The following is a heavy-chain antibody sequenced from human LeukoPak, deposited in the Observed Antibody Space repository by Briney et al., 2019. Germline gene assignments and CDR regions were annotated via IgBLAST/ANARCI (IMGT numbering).Heavy chain of an antibody. Sequence: GGSLRLSCAASGFTFSSYAMSWVRQAPGKGLEWVSAISGSGGSTYYADSVKGRFTIPRDNSKNTLYLQMNSLRAEDTAVHYCAKDSQSPNTPRYSSGWYPDHWGQGTLVTVSS. CDR3: AKDSQSPNTPRYSSGWYPDH. V-gene: IGHV3-23*01. D-gene: IGHD6-19*01. CDR2: ISGSGGST. CDR1: GFTFSSYA. J-gene: IGHJ4*02.